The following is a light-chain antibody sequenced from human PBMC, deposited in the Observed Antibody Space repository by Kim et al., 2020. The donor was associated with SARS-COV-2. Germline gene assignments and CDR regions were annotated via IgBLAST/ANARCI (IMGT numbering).Light chain of an antibody. CDR2: SNK. CDR3: AAWDDSLNGWV. Sequence: GQRVTISCSGSSSNNGSNTVNWYQQLPGTAPKLLIYSNKQRPSGVPDRFSGSKSGSSASLAISGLQSEDEADYYCAAWDDSLNGWVFGGGTQLTVL. J-gene: IGLJ3*02. CDR1: SSNNGSNT. V-gene: IGLV1-44*01.